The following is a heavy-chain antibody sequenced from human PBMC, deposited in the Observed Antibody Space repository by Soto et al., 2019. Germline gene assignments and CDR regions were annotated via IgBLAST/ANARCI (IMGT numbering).Heavy chain of an antibody. CDR2: ISGSGGST. Sequence: EVQLLESGGGLVQPGGSLRLSCAASGFTFSSYAMSWVRQAPGKGLEWVSAISGSGGSTYYADSVKGRFTIPRDNSKNTLYLQMNSLRAEDTAVYYCAKGPMIVVVITRFDYWGQGTLVTVSS. D-gene: IGHD3-22*01. CDR1: GFTFSSYA. CDR3: AKGPMIVVVITRFDY. V-gene: IGHV3-23*01. J-gene: IGHJ4*02.